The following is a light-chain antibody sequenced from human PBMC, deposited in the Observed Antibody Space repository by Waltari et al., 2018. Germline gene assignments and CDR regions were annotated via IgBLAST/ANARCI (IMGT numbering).Light chain of an antibody. Sequence: DIQMTQSPSSLSASVGDRVTITCRASQDIRNSLAWYQQKPGKAPKLLLSDASRLQSGVPSRFIGSGSGTYYTLTISSLQPEDFATYYCQQYYTMFPYTFGQGTKLEIK. CDR3: QQYYTMFPYT. J-gene: IGKJ2*01. CDR1: QDIRNS. V-gene: IGKV1-NL1*01. CDR2: DAS.